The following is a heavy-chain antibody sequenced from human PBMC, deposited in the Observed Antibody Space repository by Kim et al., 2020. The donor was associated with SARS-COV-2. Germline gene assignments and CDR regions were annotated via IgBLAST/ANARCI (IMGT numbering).Heavy chain of an antibody. CDR3: ARYCSSTSCRWFDP. J-gene: IGHJ5*02. D-gene: IGHD2-2*01. V-gene: IGHV4-31*03. Sequence: SETLSLTCTVSGGSISSGGYYWSWIRQYPGKGLEWIGYIYYSGSTYYNPSLRSRVSISVDTSKIQFSLKLNSVTAADTAVYYCARYCSSTSCRWFDPWGQGTLVTVSS. CDR1: GGSISSGGYY. CDR2: IYYSGST.